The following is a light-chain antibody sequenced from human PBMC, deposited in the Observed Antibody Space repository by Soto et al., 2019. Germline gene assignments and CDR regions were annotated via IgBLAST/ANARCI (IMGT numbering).Light chain of an antibody. Sequence: EVVLTQSPATLSLSPVERATLSCRASQSVSTDLSWYQQKAGQAPRLLIYDASNRATGIPARFSGSGSATDFTLTISSLEPEDFAVYYCQQRSSWITFGQGTRLEIK. CDR1: QSVSTD. J-gene: IGKJ5*01. CDR3: QQRSSWIT. CDR2: DAS. V-gene: IGKV3-11*01.